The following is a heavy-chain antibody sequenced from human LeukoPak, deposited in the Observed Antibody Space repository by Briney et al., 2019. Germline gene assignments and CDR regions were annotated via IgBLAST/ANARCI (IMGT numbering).Heavy chain of an antibody. J-gene: IGHJ4*02. CDR2: IYYSGST. D-gene: IGHD3-22*01. CDR3: ARRQYYYDSSGYFDY. CDR1: GGSISSSSYY. Sequence: SETLSLTCTVSGGSISSSSYYWGWIRQPPGKGLEWIGSIYYSGSTYYNPSLKSRVTISVDTSKNQFSLKLSSVTAADPAVYYCARRQYYYDSSGYFDYWGQGTLVTVSS. V-gene: IGHV4-39*01.